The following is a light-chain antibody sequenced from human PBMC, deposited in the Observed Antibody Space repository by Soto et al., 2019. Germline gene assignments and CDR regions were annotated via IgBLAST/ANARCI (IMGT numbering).Light chain of an antibody. CDR3: QQRSNWWT. V-gene: IGKV3-11*01. CDR1: QSVSSY. J-gene: IGKJ1*01. CDR2: DAS. Sequence: EIVLTQSPATLSLSPGERATLSCRASQSVSSYLAWYQQKPGQAPRLLIYDASNRATGITARFSGSGSGTDFTLTISSLEPEDLAVYYCQQRSNWWTFGQVTKVEIK.